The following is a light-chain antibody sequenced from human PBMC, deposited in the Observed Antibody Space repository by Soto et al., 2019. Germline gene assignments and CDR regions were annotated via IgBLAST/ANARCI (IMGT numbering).Light chain of an antibody. CDR1: HSVSSSY. V-gene: IGKV3-20*01. J-gene: IGKJ1*01. CDR2: GAS. Sequence: EIVLTQSPATLSVSPGESATLSCRASHSVSSSYLAWYQQKPGQAPRLLIYGASSRATGIPDRFSGSGSGTDFTLAINRLEPEDSAVYYCQQYYSSPRTFGRGTKV. CDR3: QQYYSSPRT.